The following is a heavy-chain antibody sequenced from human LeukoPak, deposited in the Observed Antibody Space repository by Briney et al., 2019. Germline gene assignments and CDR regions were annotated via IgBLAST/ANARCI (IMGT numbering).Heavy chain of an antibody. D-gene: IGHD2-21*02. CDR2: IFHSGTT. Sequence: PSETLSLTCNVSGDSINSGAYYWSWIRHHPGKGLEWIGYIFHSGTTYYNPSLRSRVTISVDTSKNQFSLRLTSVTAADTAVYYCARDSSVTAVPFDFWGRGTLVTVSS. J-gene: IGHJ4*02. CDR1: GDSINSGAYY. V-gene: IGHV4-31*03. CDR3: ARDSSVTAVPFDF.